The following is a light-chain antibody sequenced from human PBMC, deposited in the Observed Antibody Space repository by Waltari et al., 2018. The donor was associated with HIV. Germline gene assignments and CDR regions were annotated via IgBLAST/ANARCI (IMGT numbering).Light chain of an antibody. CDR1: SSNIGANYD. Sequence: QSVLTQPPSVSGAPGQRVTISCTGSSSNIGANYDVHWYQQFPGTAPKLLLPGNNQRPSGVPDRFSGSRSGTSASLAITGLQADDEADYYCQSYDSSLSGSVVFGGGTKLTVL. CDR3: QSYDSSLSGSVV. J-gene: IGLJ2*01. V-gene: IGLV1-40*01. CDR2: GNN.